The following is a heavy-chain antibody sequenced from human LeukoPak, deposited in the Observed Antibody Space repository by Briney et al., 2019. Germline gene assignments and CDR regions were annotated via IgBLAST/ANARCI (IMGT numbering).Heavy chain of an antibody. CDR3: TKDGGRTIMVVAASHY. J-gene: IGHJ4*02. Sequence: GGSLRLSCAASGFTFSSYAMSWVRQAPGKGLEWVSGIRGRGDSTYYADSVKGRFTISRDNSKNTLYLQMNSLIAEDTAVYYCTKDGGRTIMVVAASHYWGQGTLVTVSS. CDR2: IRGRGDST. D-gene: IGHD2-15*01. CDR1: GFTFSSYA. V-gene: IGHV3-23*01.